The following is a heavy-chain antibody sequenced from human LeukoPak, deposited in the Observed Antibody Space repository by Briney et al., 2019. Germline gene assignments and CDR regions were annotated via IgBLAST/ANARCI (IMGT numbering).Heavy chain of an antibody. V-gene: IGHV4-59*01. CDR3: AGGGRHYSRGSFDY. CDR2: IHNSGST. Sequence: PSETLSLTCTVSGDSTNSDFWSWIRQPPGEGLEWIGNIHNSGSTIYNPSLKSRVTISIDTSKNQFSLELSSVNAADTAMYYCAGGGRHYSRGSFDYWGQGTLVTVSS. D-gene: IGHD2-15*01. J-gene: IGHJ4*02. CDR1: GDSTNSDF.